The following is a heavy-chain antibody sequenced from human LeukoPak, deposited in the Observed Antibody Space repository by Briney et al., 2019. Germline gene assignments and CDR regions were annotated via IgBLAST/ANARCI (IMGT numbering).Heavy chain of an antibody. CDR1: GFTVSSTY. D-gene: IGHD6-13*01. J-gene: IGHJ5*02. Sequence: GGSLRLSCAASGFTVSSTYMTWVRQAPGKGLEWVSVIYLGGRTDYADSVKGRFTISRDNSKNSLYLQMNSLRTEDTAFYYCAKEAVDDSSTWYPGWFDPWGQGTLVTVSS. V-gene: IGHV3-53*05. CDR3: AKEAVDDSSTWYPGWFDP. CDR2: IYLGGRT.